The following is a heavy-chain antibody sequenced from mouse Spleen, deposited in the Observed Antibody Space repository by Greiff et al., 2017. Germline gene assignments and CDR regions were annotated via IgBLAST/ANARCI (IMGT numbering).Heavy chain of an antibody. D-gene: IGHD2-3*01. CDR3: ARTDFSIYYAMDY. Sequence: QVQLQQPGAELVKPGASVKLSCKASGYTFTSYWMHWVKQRPGRGLEWIGRIGPNSGGTKYNEKFKSKATLTVDKPSSTAYMQLSSLTSEDSAVYYCARTDFSIYYAMDYWGQGTSVTVSS. CDR1: GYTFTSYW. CDR2: IGPNSGGT. J-gene: IGHJ4*01. V-gene: IGHV1-72*01.